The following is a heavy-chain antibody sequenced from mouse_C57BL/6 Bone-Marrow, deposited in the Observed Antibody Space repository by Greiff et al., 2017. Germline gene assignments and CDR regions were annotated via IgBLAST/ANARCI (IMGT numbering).Heavy chain of an antibody. D-gene: IGHD1-1*01. Sequence: VQLQQSGPELVKPGASVKISCKASGYAFSSSWMNWVKQRPGKGLEWIGRIYPGDGDTNYNGKFKGKATLTADKSSSTAYMQLSSLTSEDSAVYFWAGGHTVGATSDWYVDDWGTGTTVTVSS. J-gene: IGHJ1*03. CDR3: AGGHTVGATSDWYVDD. CDR1: GYAFSSSW. V-gene: IGHV1-82*01. CDR2: IYPGDGDT.